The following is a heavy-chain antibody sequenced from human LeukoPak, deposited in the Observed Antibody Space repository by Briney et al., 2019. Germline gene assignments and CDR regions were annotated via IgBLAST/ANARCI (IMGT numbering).Heavy chain of an antibody. CDR1: GYTLTEFS. V-gene: IGHV1-24*01. CDR3: ATGGGGATFFFYF. CDR2: FDPEDGET. D-gene: IGHD1-26*01. Sequence: ASVKVSCKVSGYTLTEFSMHWVRQAPGKGLEWMGGFDPEDGETIYAQKFQGRVTMTEDTSTDTAYMELSSLRSEDTAVYYCATGGGGATFFFYFRGQRTLVTVSS. J-gene: IGHJ4*01.